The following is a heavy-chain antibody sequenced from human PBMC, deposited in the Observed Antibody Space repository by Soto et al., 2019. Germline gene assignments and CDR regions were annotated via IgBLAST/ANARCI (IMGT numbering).Heavy chain of an antibody. CDR2: IAFDSTQI. CDR1: GFSFRDYA. Sequence: QEQVVESGGGVVQPGTSLRLSCAASGFSFRDYAMYWVRQAPGKGLEWVALIAFDSTQIYYGDSMKGRFTISRDNSMDTVFLQINSWGRGGTAVDWGAKEWGCHVVYHLGMSAWGPGSTVTVS. CDR3: AKEWGCHVVYHLGMSA. J-gene: IGHJ6*02. V-gene: IGHV3-30*18. D-gene: IGHD3-16*01.